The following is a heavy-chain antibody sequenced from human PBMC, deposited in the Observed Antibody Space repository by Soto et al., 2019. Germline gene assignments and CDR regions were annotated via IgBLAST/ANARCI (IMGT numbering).Heavy chain of an antibody. CDR2: FILIFGTA. CDR1: GGTFSSYA. CDR3: ARAPLGIIVAPDF. V-gene: IGHV1-69*05. D-gene: IGHD3-22*01. Sequence: GASVKVSCKASGGTFSSYAISWVRQAPGQGLEWMGVFILIFGTANYAQKFRGRVTVSIDMSFSTTYMELSSLTFEVSAVYYCARAPLGIIVAPDFWGQGTLVTVSS. J-gene: IGHJ4*02.